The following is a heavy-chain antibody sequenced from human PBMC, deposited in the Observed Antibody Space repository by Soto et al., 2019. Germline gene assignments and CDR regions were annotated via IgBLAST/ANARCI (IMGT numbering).Heavy chain of an antibody. CDR1: GYTFTTYG. CDR3: VRGGILEANRPYYYYGLDV. Sequence: VQLVQSGAEVKKPGASVTVSCKAFGYTFTTYGLSWVRQAPGQGLEWMGWVSPYNGNTYYTPRVQGRVTMTTDTSTSTAYMSLRSLRSDETAIYYCVRGGILEANRPYYYYGLDVWGQGTPVTVSS. CDR2: VSPYNGNT. J-gene: IGHJ6*02. D-gene: IGHD1-1*01. V-gene: IGHV1-18*01.